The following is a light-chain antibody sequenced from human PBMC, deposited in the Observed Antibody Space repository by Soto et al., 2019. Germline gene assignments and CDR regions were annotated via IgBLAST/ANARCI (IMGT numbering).Light chain of an antibody. CDR3: CSYAGGFYV. Sequence: QSALTQPRSVSGSPGQSVTISCTGTSSDIGAYNHVSWYQQHPGKAPKLIIYDVSKWPSGVPDRFSGSKSGNMASLTISGLQAEDEADYYCCSYAGGFYVFGTGTKVTVL. CDR2: DVS. V-gene: IGLV2-11*01. CDR1: SSDIGAYNH. J-gene: IGLJ1*01.